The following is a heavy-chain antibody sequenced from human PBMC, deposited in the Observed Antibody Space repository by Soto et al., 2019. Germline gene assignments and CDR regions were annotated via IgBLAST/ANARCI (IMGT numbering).Heavy chain of an antibody. CDR1: GGSISSGNSYS. CDR3: ARAVAPYLGTWFDP. CDR2: ISHTGST. Sequence: QLQLQESGSGLVKPSQTLSLTCAVSGGSISSGNSYSWSWIRQPLGKGLEWIGSISHTGSTSYNPSLKGRVSMSVDKSKNQFSLKLSSVTAAEMAVYFCARAVAPYLGTWFDPWGQGTLVSVSS. V-gene: IGHV4-30-2*01. J-gene: IGHJ5*02. D-gene: IGHD3-16*01.